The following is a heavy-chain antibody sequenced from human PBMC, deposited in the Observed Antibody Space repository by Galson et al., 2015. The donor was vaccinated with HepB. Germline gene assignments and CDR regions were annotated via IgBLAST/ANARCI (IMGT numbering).Heavy chain of an antibody. V-gene: IGHV1-46*03. Sequence: SVKVSCKASGGTFTSYYMHWVRQAPGQGLEWMGIINPSGGSTSYAQKFQGRVTMTRDTSTSTVYMELSSLRSEDTAVYYCASSPPQYCSSTSCYLGPGMDVWGKGTTVTVSS. J-gene: IGHJ6*04. CDR2: INPSGGST. D-gene: IGHD2-2*01. CDR3: ASSPPQYCSSTSCYLGPGMDV. CDR1: GGTFTSYY.